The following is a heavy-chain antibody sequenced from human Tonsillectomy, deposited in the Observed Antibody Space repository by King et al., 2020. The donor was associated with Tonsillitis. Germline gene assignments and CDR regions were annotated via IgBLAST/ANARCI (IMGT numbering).Heavy chain of an antibody. CDR1: GFIFADYG. CDR2: MTITASGGTT. Sequence: VQLVESGGGLVQPGRSLRLSCTSSGFIFADYGMSWFRQAPGMGLEWVGFMTITASGGTTEYAASVRGRFAISRDDSKNIAYLQMNSLKTEDSAVYYCVSRRWDYWGQGTLVTVSS. J-gene: IGHJ4*02. D-gene: IGHD5-24*01. CDR3: VSRRWDY. V-gene: IGHV3-49*03.